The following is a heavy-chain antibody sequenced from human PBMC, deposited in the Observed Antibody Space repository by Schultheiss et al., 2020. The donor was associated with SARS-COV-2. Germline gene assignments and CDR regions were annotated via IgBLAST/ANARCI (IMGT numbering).Heavy chain of an antibody. J-gene: IGHJ6*03. CDR2: ISSSGSTI. Sequence: GGSLRLSCAASGFTFSSYSMNWVRQAPGKGLEWVSYISSSGSTIYYADSVKGRFTISRDNAKNSLYLQMNSLRAEDTAVYYCARGVFREPRLRYMDVWGKETTVTVSS. CDR3: ARGVFREPRLRYMDV. V-gene: IGHV3-48*01. D-gene: IGHD3-10*02. CDR1: GFTFSSYS.